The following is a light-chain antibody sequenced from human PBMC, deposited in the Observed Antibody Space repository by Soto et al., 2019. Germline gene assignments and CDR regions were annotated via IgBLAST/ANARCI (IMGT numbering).Light chain of an antibody. Sequence: QSALTQPPSASGSPGQSVTISCTGTSSDVGGYNYVSWYRQHPGKAPQLIIYDVNKRPSGVPDRFSGSKSGNTASLTVSGLQAEDEADYFCQSYDSSLSNLVVFGGGTKLTVL. CDR3: QSYDSSLSNLVV. CDR2: DVN. J-gene: IGLJ2*01. V-gene: IGLV2-8*01. CDR1: SSDVGGYNY.